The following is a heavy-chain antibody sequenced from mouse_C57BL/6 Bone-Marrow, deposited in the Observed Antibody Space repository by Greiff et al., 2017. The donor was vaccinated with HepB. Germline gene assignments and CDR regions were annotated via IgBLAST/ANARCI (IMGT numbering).Heavy chain of an antibody. V-gene: IGHV2-2*01. Sequence: VMLVESGPGLVQPSQSLSITCTVSGFSLTSYGVHWVRQSPGKGLEWLGVIWSGGSTDYNAAFISRLSISKDNSKSQVFFKMNSLQADDTAIYYCARIPYDYDGFAYWGQGTLVTVSA. D-gene: IGHD2-4*01. CDR2: IWSGGST. CDR3: ARIPYDYDGFAY. J-gene: IGHJ3*01. CDR1: GFSLTSYG.